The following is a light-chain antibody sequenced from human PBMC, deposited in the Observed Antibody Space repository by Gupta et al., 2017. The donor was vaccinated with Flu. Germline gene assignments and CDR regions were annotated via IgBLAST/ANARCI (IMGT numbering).Light chain of an antibody. CDR3: LQDDNSPWP. CDR2: AAS. Sequence: AIQMTQSPSSLSASVGDRVTITCRASQGIRNDLGWYQQKPGKAPKLLIYAASSLKSGVPSRFSGSGSGTDFTLTISSRQPEDFATYYCLQDDNSPWPFGQGTKVEIK. V-gene: IGKV1-6*01. J-gene: IGKJ1*01. CDR1: QGIRND.